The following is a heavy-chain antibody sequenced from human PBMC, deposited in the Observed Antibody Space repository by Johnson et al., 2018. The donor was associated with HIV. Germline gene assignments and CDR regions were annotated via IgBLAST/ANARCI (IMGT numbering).Heavy chain of an antibody. CDR3: ASPGITGTLGAFDI. J-gene: IGHJ3*02. Sequence: MQLVESGGGLVQPGRSLKLSCAASGFNFNSYWMNWVRQAPGKGLECVANIKQDGSEKYYVDSVKGRFTISRDNAKNSLYLQMNSLRVEDTAVYYCASPGITGTLGAFDIWGQGTMVTVSS. D-gene: IGHD1-7*01. CDR1: GFNFNSYW. V-gene: IGHV3-7*02. CDR2: IKQDGSEK.